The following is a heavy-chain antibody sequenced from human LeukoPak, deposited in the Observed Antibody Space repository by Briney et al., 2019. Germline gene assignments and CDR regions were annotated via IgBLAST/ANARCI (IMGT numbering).Heavy chain of an antibody. V-gene: IGHV1-69*01. CDR3: ARKDYGGNSARSFDY. CDR1: GGTFSSYA. J-gene: IGHJ4*02. D-gene: IGHD4-23*01. Sequence: SVKVSCKASGGTFSSYAISWVRQAPGQGLEWMGGIIPIFGTANYAQKFQGRVTTTADESTSTAYMELSSLRSEDTAVYYCARKDYGGNSARSFDYWGQGTLVTVSS. CDR2: IIPIFGTA.